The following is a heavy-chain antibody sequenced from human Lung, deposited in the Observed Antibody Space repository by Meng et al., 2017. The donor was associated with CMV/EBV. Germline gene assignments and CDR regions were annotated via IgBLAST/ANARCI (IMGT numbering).Heavy chain of an antibody. CDR2: TCTYNGDT. J-gene: IGHJ2*01. Sequence: ASVXVSRKASGYTITHYGLGWLRQAPGQGLEWMGWTCTYNGDTNHAQNLQGRVSMTTVTSKNTDYLELGSLRSGDTAVYYGARRPCRGVCHRLWYFDLWGRGXLVTVSS. CDR3: ARRPCRGVCHRLWYFDL. V-gene: IGHV1-18*01. D-gene: IGHD2-21*01. CDR1: GYTITHYG.